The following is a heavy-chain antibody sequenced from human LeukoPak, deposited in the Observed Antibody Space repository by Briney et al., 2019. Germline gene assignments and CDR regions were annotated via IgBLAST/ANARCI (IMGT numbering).Heavy chain of an antibody. CDR1: GGSFSGYY. CDR3: ARQNFYRYCRSTSCYRPYYYYYMDV. V-gene: IGHV4-34*01. Sequence: PSETLSLTCAVYGGSFSGYYWSWIRQPPGKGLEWIGEINHNGSTNYNPSLKSRVTISVDTSKNQFSLKLSSVTAADTTVYYCARQNFYRYCRSTSCYRPYYYYYMDVWGKGTTVTISS. D-gene: IGHD2-2*01. J-gene: IGHJ6*03. CDR2: INHNGST.